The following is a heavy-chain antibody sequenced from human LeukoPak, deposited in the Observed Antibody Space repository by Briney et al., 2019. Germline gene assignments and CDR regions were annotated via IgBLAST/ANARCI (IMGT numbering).Heavy chain of an antibody. CDR2: IRSKANSYAT. Sequence: AGGSLRLSCAASGFTFSGSAMPWVRQASGKGLEWVGRIRSKANSYATAYAASVKGRFTISRDDSKNTAYLQMNSLKTEDTAVYYCTRRPDYGDYRWFDPWGQGTLVTVSS. CDR3: TRRPDYGDYRWFDP. V-gene: IGHV3-73*01. D-gene: IGHD4-17*01. J-gene: IGHJ5*02. CDR1: GFTFSGSA.